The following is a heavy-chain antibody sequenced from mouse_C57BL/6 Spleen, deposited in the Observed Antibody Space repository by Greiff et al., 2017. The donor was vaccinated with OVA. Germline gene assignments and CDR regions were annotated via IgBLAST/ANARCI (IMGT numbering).Heavy chain of an antibody. CDR2: IYPGSGNT. D-gene: IGHD2-3*01. V-gene: IGHV1-66*01. CDR3: ARAPLLLAMDY. CDR1: GYSFTSYY. Sequence: VQLQQSGPELVKPGASVKISCKASGYSFTSYYIHWVKQRPGQGLEWIGWIYPGSGNTKYNEKFKGKATLTADTSSSTAYMQLSSLTAEDSAVYYCARAPLLLAMDYWGQGTSVTVSS. J-gene: IGHJ4*01.